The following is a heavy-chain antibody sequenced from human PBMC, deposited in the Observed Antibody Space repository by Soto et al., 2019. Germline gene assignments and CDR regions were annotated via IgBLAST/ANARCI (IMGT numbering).Heavy chain of an antibody. J-gene: IGHJ6*02. CDR1: GDSIRSSSY. Sequence: LPETLSLTCTVSGDSIRSSSYWGWIRQPPGKGLEWIGSIYSTGNTYYNPSLNSQVTISVDTSKNQFSLNVISVTAADTAVYYCRRSSRYSTDVWGQGTTVT. CDR3: RRSSRYSTDV. CDR2: IYSTGNT. D-gene: IGHD6-13*01. V-gene: IGHV4-39*01.